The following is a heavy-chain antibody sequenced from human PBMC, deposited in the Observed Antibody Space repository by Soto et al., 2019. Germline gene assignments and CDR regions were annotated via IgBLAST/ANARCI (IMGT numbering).Heavy chain of an antibody. J-gene: IGHJ4*02. D-gene: IGHD3-3*01. V-gene: IGHV3-48*02. CDR1: GFTFSSYS. CDR2: ISSSSSTI. Sequence: GGSLRLSCAASGFTFSSYSMNWVRQAPGKGLEWVSYISSSSSTIYYADSVKGRFTISRDNAKNSLYLQMNSLRDEDTAVYYCARAPSIFGVTPFDYWGQGPLVTVSS. CDR3: ARAPSIFGVTPFDY.